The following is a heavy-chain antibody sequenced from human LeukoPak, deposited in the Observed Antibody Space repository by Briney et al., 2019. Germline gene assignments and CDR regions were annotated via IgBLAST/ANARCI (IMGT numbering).Heavy chain of an antibody. J-gene: IGHJ4*02. V-gene: IGHV3-30*18. Sequence: GRSLRLSCAAPGFTFSDYGMQWVRQAPGKGLEWVALISTDGSHKDYADSVKGRFTLSRDNSKNTLYLQMNSLRVEDTAVYYCAKDGTTSWFGEASWGQGTLVTVSS. D-gene: IGHD3-10*01. CDR3: AKDGTTSWFGEAS. CDR1: GFTFSDYG. CDR2: ISTDGSHK.